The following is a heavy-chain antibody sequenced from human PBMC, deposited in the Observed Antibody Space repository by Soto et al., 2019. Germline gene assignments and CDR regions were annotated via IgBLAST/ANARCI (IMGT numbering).Heavy chain of an antibody. CDR1: GFTFSRYD. D-gene: IGHD3-16*01. CDR3: ARGGDTGFDY. Sequence: EVQLVESGGGLVQPGGSLRLSCAASGFTFSRYDMHWVRQATGKGLEWVSAISSAGDTFYAGSVKGRFTISRENAKNPLYLQMNSLRAGDTAVYYCARGGDTGFDYWGRGTLVTVSS. J-gene: IGHJ4*02. CDR2: ISSAGDT. V-gene: IGHV3-13*01.